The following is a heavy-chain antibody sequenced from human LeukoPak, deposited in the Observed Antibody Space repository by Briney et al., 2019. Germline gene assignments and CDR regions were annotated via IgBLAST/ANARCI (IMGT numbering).Heavy chain of an antibody. V-gene: IGHV1-18*01. CDR3: ARVSHYYGSEIEY. Sequence: ASVKVSCKASGYTFTSYGITWVRQAPGQGLEWMGWISAYNGNTNYAQKVQGRGTMTTDTATSTAYMELRSLRSDDTSVYYCARVSHYYGSEIEYWGQGTLVTVSS. CDR1: GYTFTSYG. CDR2: ISAYNGNT. J-gene: IGHJ4*02. D-gene: IGHD3-10*01.